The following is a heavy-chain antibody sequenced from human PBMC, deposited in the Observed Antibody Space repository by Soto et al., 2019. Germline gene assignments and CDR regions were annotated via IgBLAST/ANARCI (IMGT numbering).Heavy chain of an antibody. Sequence: QLQLMESGGGVVQPGRSLRLSCAASASTFSNYIMHWVRQAPGKGLEWVAFISYDGSNSNYADFVVGRFTISRDNPKNMLYLQLSSLRPDDTAVYYCAGGDNYYALGVWGQGTTVTVSS. CDR2: ISYDGSNS. V-gene: IGHV3-30*04. CDR1: ASTFSNYI. J-gene: IGHJ6*02. CDR3: AGGDNYYALGV. D-gene: IGHD2-15*01.